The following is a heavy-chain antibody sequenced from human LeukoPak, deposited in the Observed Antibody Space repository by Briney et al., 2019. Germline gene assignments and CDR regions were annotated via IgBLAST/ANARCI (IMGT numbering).Heavy chain of an antibody. CDR1: GGTFSSYT. V-gene: IGHV1-69*02. J-gene: IGHJ6*03. CDR2: IIPILGIA. Sequence: SVKVSCKASGGTFSSYTISWVRQAPGQGVEWMGRIIPILGIANYAQKFQGGVTFNADRSRSKAYIELSSLRSEDTAVYYCARAPKRGMLTDWYYYMDVWGKGTTVTVSS. CDR3: ARAPKRGMLTDWYYYMDV. D-gene: IGHD3-9*01.